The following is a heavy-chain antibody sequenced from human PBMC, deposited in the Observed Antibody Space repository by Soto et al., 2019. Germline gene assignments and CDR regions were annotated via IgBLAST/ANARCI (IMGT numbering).Heavy chain of an antibody. CDR2: IYPGDSDT. V-gene: IGHV5-51*01. J-gene: IGHJ6*03. CDR1: GYSFTSYW. Sequence: PGESLKISCKGSGYSFTSYWIGWVRQMPGKGLEWMGIIYPGDSDTRYSPSFQGQVTISADKSISTAYLQWSSLKASDTAMYYCARHPHCSGGSCYSGYQDYYYMDVWGKGTTVTVSS. CDR3: ARHPHCSGGSCYSGYQDYYYMDV. D-gene: IGHD2-15*01.